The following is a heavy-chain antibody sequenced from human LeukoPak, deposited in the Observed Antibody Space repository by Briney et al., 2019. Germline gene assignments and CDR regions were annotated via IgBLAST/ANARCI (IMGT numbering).Heavy chain of an antibody. CDR1: GFTVSSNY. V-gene: IGHV3-53*01. D-gene: IGHD3-10*01. CDR3: ARGRSGSYYDY. CDR2: IYSGGST. J-gene: IGHJ4*02. Sequence: GGSLRLSCAASGFTVSSNYMTWVRQAPGKGLEWVSVIYSGGSTYYADSVKGRFTISRDNSKNTLYLQMNSLRAEDTAVYYCARGRSGSYYDYWGQGTLVTVSS.